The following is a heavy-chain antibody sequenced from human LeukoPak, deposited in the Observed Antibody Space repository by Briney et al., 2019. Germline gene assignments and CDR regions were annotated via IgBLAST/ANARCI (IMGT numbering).Heavy chain of an antibody. CDR1: GFTLSSYW. CDR2: IKTDGVTT. V-gene: IGHV3-74*01. Sequence: GGSLRLSCAASGFTLSSYWMHWVRQAPGKGLVWVSRIKTDGVTTNYADSVKGRFTTSRDNAKNTLYLQMNSLRAEDTAVYYCARTYGFWSGSQYYFDSWGQGTLVTVSS. J-gene: IGHJ4*02. D-gene: IGHD3-3*01. CDR3: ARTYGFWSGSQYYFDS.